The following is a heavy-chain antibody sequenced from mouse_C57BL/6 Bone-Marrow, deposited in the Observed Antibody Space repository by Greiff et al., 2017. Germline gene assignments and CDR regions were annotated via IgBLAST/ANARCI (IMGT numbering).Heavy chain of an antibody. CDR2: IYPGDGDT. J-gene: IGHJ3*01. CDR1: GYAFSSSW. D-gene: IGHD1-1*01. V-gene: IGHV1-82*01. Sequence: QVQLQQSGPELVKPGASVKISCKASGYAFSSSWMNWVKQRPGKGLEWIGRIYPGDGDTNYNGKFKGKATLTADTSSSTAYMQLSSLTSEDSAVSFCARRGDGSSYDWFAYWGQGTLVTVSA. CDR3: ARRGDGSSYDWFAY.